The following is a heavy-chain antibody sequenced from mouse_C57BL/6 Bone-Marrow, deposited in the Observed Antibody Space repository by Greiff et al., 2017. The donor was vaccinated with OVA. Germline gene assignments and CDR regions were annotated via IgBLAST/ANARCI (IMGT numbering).Heavy chain of an antibody. V-gene: IGHV1-78*01. Sequence: VQLQQSDAELVKPGASVKISCKVSGYTFTDHTIHWMKQRPEQGLEWIGYIYPRDGSTKYNEKFKGKATLTADKSSSTAYMQLNSLTSEDSAVYFCARARDYYGSSYWFAYWGQGTLVTVSA. J-gene: IGHJ3*01. D-gene: IGHD1-1*01. CDR1: GYTFTDHT. CDR2: IYPRDGST. CDR3: ARARDYYGSSYWFAY.